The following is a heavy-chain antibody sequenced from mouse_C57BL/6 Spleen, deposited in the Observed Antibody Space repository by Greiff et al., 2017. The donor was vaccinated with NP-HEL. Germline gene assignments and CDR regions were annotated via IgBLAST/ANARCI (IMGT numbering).Heavy chain of an antibody. J-gene: IGHJ4*01. D-gene: IGHD2-4*01. V-gene: IGHV5-17*01. CDR3: ARYDYDGYAMDY. CDR1: GFTFSDYG. CDR2: ISSGSSTI. Sequence: EVQLQESGGGLVKPGGSLKLSCAASGFTFSDYGMHWVRQAPEEGLEWVAYISSGSSTIYYADTVKGRFTISRDNAKNTLFLQMTSLRSEDTAMYYCARYDYDGYAMDYWGQGTSVTVSS.